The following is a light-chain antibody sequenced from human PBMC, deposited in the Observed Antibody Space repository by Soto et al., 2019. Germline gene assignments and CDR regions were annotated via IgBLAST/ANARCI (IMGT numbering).Light chain of an antibody. V-gene: IGKV3-20*01. J-gene: IGKJ1*01. CDR1: QSVADNY. CDR2: AAS. CDR3: QQYGHSPRT. Sequence: EIVLSQSPGTLSLSPGDRATLSCKASQSVADNYLAWYQQKPGQVPRLLIYAASRRAIGIPDTFSGSGSGTDFTLTITRLEPEDFALYYCQQYGHSPRTFGQGTKVEIK.